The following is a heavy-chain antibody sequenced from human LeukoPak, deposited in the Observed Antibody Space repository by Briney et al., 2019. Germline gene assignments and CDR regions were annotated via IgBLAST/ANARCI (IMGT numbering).Heavy chain of an antibody. D-gene: IGHD3-16*01. CDR1: GFTFSSYG. J-gene: IGHJ4*02. CDR2: IRYDGSNK. V-gene: IGHV3-30*02. Sequence: GGSLRLSCAASGFTFSSYGMHWVRQAPGKGLEWVAFIRYDGSNKYYADSVKGRFTISRDNSKNTLYLQMNSLRAEDTAVYYCATYKGVKFGDSNDYWGQGTLVTVSS. CDR3: ATYKGVKFGDSNDY.